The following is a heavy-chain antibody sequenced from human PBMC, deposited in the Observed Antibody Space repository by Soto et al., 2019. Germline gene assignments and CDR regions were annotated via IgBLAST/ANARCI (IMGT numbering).Heavy chain of an antibody. V-gene: IGHV3-23*01. CDR2: IGGSAGTT. J-gene: IGHJ4*02. CDR1: GFTFTNYA. Sequence: GESLKISCAASGFTFTNYAMSWVRQAPGKGLEWVSSIGGSAGTTYYADSVKGRFTISRDNSKNTLYLHMNSLRAEDTAVYYCAKRLVDTTILILFDSWGQGTLVTVSS. CDR3: AKRLVDTTILILFDS. D-gene: IGHD5-12*01.